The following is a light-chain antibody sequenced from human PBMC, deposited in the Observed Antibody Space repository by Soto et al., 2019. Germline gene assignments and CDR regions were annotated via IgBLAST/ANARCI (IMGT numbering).Light chain of an antibody. J-gene: IGKJ1*01. CDR1: QSISSW. CDR2: KAS. V-gene: IGKV1-5*03. Sequence: DIEMTQSRSSLSSSRADIFTITCRASQSISSWLAWYQQKPGKAPNLLIYKASSLESGVPSRFSGSGSGTEFTLTISSLQPDDFATYYCQQYNSYSRTFGQGTKVDIK. CDR3: QQYNSYSRT.